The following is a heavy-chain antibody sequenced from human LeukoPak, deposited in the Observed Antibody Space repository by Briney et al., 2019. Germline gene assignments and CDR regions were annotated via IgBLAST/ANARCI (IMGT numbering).Heavy chain of an antibody. J-gene: IGHJ5*02. CDR1: GFTFSSYA. CDR3: AKNKPRQQLVRNWFDP. D-gene: IGHD6-13*01. Sequence: GGSLRLSCAASGFTFSSYAMSLVRQAPGKGLEWVSAISGSGGSTYYADSVKGRFTISRDNSKNTLYLQMNSLRAEDTAVYYCAKNKPRQQLVRNWFDPWGQGTLVTVSS. CDR2: ISGSGGST. V-gene: IGHV3-23*01.